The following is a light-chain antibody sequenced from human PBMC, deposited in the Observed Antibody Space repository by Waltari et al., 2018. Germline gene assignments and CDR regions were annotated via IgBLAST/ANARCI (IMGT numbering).Light chain of an antibody. CDR2: GVN. CDR1: TSDIGYYDY. V-gene: IGLV2-14*03. CDR3: GSYTRSKTLV. J-gene: IGLJ2*01. Sequence: QSALTQPASVSGSPGQSMTISCTGTTSDIGYYDYVSWYQQHPGGAPKLLIYGVNKRSSGASNCFSGSKSGKTASLTISDLQAADEADYYCGSYTRSKTLVFGGGTKLTVL.